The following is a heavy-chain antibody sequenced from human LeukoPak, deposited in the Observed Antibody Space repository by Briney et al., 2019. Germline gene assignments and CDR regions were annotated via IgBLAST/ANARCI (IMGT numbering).Heavy chain of an antibody. D-gene: IGHD2-15*01. CDR2: IYTSGST. V-gene: IGHV4-4*07. CDR3: ARVFCGGGSCYHSRGWFDP. J-gene: IGHJ5*02. Sequence: PSETLSLTCTVSGGSISSYYWSWIRQPAGKGLEWIGRIYTSGSTNYNPSLKSRVTMSVDTSKNQFSLKLSSVTAADTAVYYCARVFCGGGSCYHSRGWFDPWGQGTLVTVSS. CDR1: GGSISSYY.